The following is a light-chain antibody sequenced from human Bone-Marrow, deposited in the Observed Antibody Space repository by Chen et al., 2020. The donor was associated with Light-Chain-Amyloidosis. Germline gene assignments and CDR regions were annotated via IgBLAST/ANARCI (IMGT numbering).Light chain of an antibody. CDR1: QTLSSNY. J-gene: IGKJ4*01. V-gene: IGKV3-20*01. CDR2: GSS. Sequence: EIVFTHSPGTLSLSPGEGANLSCRASQTLSSNYLTWYQQKFGQAPRLLIYGSSSRATGIPDRFTGSGSGTDFTLTINRLEPEDFAMDYCQQYGTSPLTFGGGTKVEIK. CDR3: QQYGTSPLT.